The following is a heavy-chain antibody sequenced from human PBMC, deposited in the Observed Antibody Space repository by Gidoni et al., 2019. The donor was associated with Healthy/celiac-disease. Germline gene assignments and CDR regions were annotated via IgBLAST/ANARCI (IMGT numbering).Heavy chain of an antibody. V-gene: IGHV3-30*18. CDR1: GFTFSSYG. CDR2: ISYDGSNK. CDR3: AKDSSSLRYYFDY. Sequence: QVQLVESGGGVVQPGRSLRLSCAASGFTFSSYGMHWVRQAPGKGLEWVAGISYDGSNKYYADSVKGRFTISRDNSKNTLYLQMNSLRAEDTAVYYCAKDSSSLRYYFDYWGQGTLVTVSS. J-gene: IGHJ4*02. D-gene: IGHD6-6*01.